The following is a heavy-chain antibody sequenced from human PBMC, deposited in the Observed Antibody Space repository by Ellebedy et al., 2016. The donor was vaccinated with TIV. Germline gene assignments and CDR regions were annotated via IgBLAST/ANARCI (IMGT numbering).Heavy chain of an antibody. D-gene: IGHD4-17*01. V-gene: IGHV3-7*01. J-gene: IGHJ5*02. CDR3: ARRGSYGDYAVEINSWFDT. CDR2: IYQDGGVQ. CDR1: GFSFRSYW. Sequence: PGGSLRLSCAAPGFSFRSYWMSWVPQAPGKGLEWVANIYQDGGVQYYVDSVKGRFTTSRDNADNSLFLQMTSLRAEDTAVYYCARRGSYGDYAVEINSWFDTWGRGTLVAVSS.